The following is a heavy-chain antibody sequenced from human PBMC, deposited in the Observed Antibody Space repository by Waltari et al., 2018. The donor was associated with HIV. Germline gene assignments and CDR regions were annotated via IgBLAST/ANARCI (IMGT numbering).Heavy chain of an antibody. CDR3: ARHALRVGASYWYFDL. CDR1: GGSISNSNYL. D-gene: IGHD1-26*01. CDR2: IYYSGRS. J-gene: IGHJ2*01. Sequence: QLQLQESGPGLVKPSETLSLPCTVSGGSISNSNYLWGWIRQPPGKGLEWIGRIYYSGRSYYNPSLKSRVTISVDTSKNQFSLKQSSVTATDTAVYYCARHALRVGASYWYFDLWGRGTLVTVSS. V-gene: IGHV4-39*01.